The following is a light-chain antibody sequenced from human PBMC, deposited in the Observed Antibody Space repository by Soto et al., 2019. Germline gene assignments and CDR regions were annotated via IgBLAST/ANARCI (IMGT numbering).Light chain of an antibody. CDR3: QQFNNWPLSFT. CDR1: QSVSSN. J-gene: IGKJ3*01. V-gene: IGKV3-15*01. CDR2: DAS. Sequence: IVMTQSPATLSVSPGETATLSCRASQSVSSNLAWYQQKPGQAPRLLIYDASTRATGIPARFSGSGSGTEFTLTISSLQSEDFAVYYCQQFNNWPLSFTFGPGTKV.